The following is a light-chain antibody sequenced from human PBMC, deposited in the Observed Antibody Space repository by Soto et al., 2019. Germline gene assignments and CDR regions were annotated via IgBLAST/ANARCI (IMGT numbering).Light chain of an antibody. Sequence: QSALTQPRSVSGSHGQSVTISCTGTSSDDGGYNFVSWYQQHPGKAPKLMIYEVSKRPSGVPDRFSGSKSGNTASLTISGLQAEDEADYYCCSYAGSYTWVFGGGTKLTVL. J-gene: IGLJ3*02. V-gene: IGLV2-11*01. CDR1: SSDDGGYNF. CDR2: EVS. CDR3: CSYAGSYTWV.